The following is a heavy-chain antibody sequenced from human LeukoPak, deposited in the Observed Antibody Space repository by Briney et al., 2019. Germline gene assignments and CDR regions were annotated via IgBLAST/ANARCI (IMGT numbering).Heavy chain of an antibody. CDR3: ARDEGYSSGWYAYAPFDP. CDR1: GYTFISYY. Sequence: ASVKVSCKASGYTFISYYMHWVRQAPGQGLEWMGIINPSGGSTSYAQKFQGRVTMTRDTSISTAYMELSRLRSDDTAVYYCARDEGYSSGWYAYAPFDPWGQGTLVTVSS. V-gene: IGHV1-46*01. CDR2: INPSGGST. J-gene: IGHJ5*02. D-gene: IGHD6-19*01.